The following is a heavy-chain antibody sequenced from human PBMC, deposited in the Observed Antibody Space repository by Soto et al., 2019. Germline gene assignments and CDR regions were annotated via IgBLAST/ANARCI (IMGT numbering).Heavy chain of an antibody. CDR1: GYTFSNFW. D-gene: IGHD6-13*01. Sequence: GESLKISCQCSGYTFSNFWIGWVRQLPGRGLEWMGIIYPGDQETRYSPSFHGKVTISADKSINTAYLQWDSLEASDTAFYFCARSPRSSPYFDYWGQGALVTVSS. J-gene: IGHJ4*02. CDR3: ARSPRSSPYFDY. V-gene: IGHV5-51*01. CDR2: IYPGDQET.